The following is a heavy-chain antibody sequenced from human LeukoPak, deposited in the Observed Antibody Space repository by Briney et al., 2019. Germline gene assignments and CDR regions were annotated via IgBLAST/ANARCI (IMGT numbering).Heavy chain of an antibody. V-gene: IGHV1-69*04. Sequence: ASVKVSCKASGGTFSSYAISWVRQAPGQGLEWMGRIIPILGIANSAQKFQGRVTITADKSTSTAYMELSSLRSEDTAVYYCAREFTREKPGIAAAGRGIWFDPWGQGTLVTVSS. CDR2: IIPILGIA. J-gene: IGHJ5*02. CDR3: AREFTREKPGIAAAGRGIWFDP. CDR1: GGTFSSYA. D-gene: IGHD6-13*01.